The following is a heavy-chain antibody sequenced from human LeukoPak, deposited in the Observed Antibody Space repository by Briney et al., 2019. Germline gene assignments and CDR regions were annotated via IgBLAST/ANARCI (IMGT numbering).Heavy chain of an antibody. CDR1: GFTLSTYW. V-gene: IGHV3-74*01. CDR3: VAGSSTL. D-gene: IGHD3-10*01. CDR2: INSDGSNT. Sequence: GGSLRLSCAASGFTLSTYWMHWVRQAPGKGLVWVSRINSDGSNTTYADSVKGRFTISRDNTKNTLYLQMNSLGVEDTAVYYCVAGSSTLRGQGTLVTVSS. J-gene: IGHJ4*02.